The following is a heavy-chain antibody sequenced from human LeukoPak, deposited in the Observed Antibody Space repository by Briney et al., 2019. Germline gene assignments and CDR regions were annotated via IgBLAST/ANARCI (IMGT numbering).Heavy chain of an antibody. V-gene: IGHV3-23*01. CDR3: AKGATYGYQFDH. J-gene: IGHJ4*02. CDR1: GFTFSSYA. CDR2: ITGSGGST. Sequence: PGGSLRLSCAASGFTFSSYAMSWVRQAPGKGLEWVSTITGSGGSTYYADSVKGRFTISRDNSKNTLYLQMNSLRAEDTAVYYCAKGATYGYQFDHWGQGTLVTVSS. D-gene: IGHD1-26*01.